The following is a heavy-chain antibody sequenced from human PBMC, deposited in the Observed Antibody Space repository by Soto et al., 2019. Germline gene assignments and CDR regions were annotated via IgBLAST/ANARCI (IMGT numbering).Heavy chain of an antibody. J-gene: IGHJ4*02. CDR2: IYWDDDK. D-gene: IGHD3-3*01. CDR3: AHVPDFWNDMRLFHD. V-gene: IGHV2-5*02. Sequence: GSGPTLVNPTQTLTLTCTFSGFSLTTSGVGVGWIRQSPGKALEWLSLIYWDDDKRYSPSLKSRLTITKDTSKNQVVLTMTDMDPVDTATYYCAHVPDFWNDMRLFHDWGQGILVIVSS. CDR1: GFSLTTSGVG.